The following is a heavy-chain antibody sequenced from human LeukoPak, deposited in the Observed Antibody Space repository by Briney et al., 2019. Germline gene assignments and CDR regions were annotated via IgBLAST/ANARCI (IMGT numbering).Heavy chain of an antibody. CDR2: IYHSGST. D-gene: IGHD3-10*01. CDR1: GGSISSGGYS. Sequence: SQTLSPTCAVSGGSISSGGYSWSWIRQPPGKGLEWIGYIYHSGSTYYNPSLKSRVTISVDRSKNQFSLKLSSVTAADTAVYYCARGTMVRGVADAFDICGQGTMVTVSS. CDR3: ARGTMVRGVADAFDI. J-gene: IGHJ3*02. V-gene: IGHV4-30-2*01.